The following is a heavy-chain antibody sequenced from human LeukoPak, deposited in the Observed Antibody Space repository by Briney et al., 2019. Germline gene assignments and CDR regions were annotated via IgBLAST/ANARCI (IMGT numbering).Heavy chain of an antibody. CDR1: GYTVTGYY. J-gene: IGHJ6*03. CDR3: ARRDYNYYYYMDV. V-gene: IGHV1-2*02. Sequence: GASVKVSCKASGYTVTGYYMHWVRQAPGQGLEWMGWINPNSGGTNYAQKFQGRVTMTRDTSISTAYMELSRLRSDDTAVYYCARRDYNYYYYMDVWGKGTTVTVSS. CDR2: INPNSGGT.